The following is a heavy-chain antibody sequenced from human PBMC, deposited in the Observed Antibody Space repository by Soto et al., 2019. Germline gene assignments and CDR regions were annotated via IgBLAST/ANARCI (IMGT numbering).Heavy chain of an antibody. D-gene: IGHD5-12*01. J-gene: IGHJ4*02. CDR1: GGTFSSYA. Sequence: ASVKVSCKASGGTFSSYAISWVRQAPGQGLEWMGGIIPIFGTANYAQKFQGRVTITADESTSTAYMELSSLRAEDTAVYYCAKERLVATIIDYWGQGTLVTVSS. V-gene: IGHV1-69*13. CDR3: AKERLVATIIDY. CDR2: IIPIFGTA.